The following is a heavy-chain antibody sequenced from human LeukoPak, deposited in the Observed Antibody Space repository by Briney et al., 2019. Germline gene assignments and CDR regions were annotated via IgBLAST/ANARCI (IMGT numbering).Heavy chain of an antibody. CDR3: VKGRISEDGLDF. CDR1: GFTFSRSA. J-gene: IGHJ4*02. Sequence: GGSLRLSCAASGFTFSRSAMTWVRQTPGKGLDWVSSISSSGNTYYADSVKGRFTISRDNSKNMLYLQMNSLRAEDTAVYYCVKGRISEDGLDFWGQGTLVSVSS. D-gene: IGHD6-13*01. V-gene: IGHV3-23*01. CDR2: ISSSGNT.